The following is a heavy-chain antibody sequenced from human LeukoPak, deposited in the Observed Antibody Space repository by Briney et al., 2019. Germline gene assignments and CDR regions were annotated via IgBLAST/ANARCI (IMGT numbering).Heavy chain of an antibody. CDR1: GFTFSSYW. CDR2: ISSDGSST. D-gene: IGHD3-22*01. J-gene: IGHJ4*02. V-gene: IGHV3-74*01. CDR3: ARGSDYYDSSGCHYITDN. Sequence: GGSLRLSCAASGFTFSSYWMHWVRQVPGKGLVWVSCISSDGSSTRYADSVKGRFTISRDNAKNTLYLQMTSLRVEDTAVYYCARGSDYYDSSGCHYITDNWGQGTLVTVSS.